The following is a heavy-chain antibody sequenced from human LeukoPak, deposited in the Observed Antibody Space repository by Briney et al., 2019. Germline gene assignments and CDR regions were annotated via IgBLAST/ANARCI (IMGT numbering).Heavy chain of an antibody. Sequence: SETLSLTCTVSGGSIISSSYYWGWIRQPPGNGLEWIGNIYYTGTTYYNPSLKSRVTISVDTSKNQFSLKLSSVTAADTAVYYCADCSFFYYYMDVWGKGTTVTVSS. V-gene: IGHV4-39*01. D-gene: IGHD2-21*02. J-gene: IGHJ6*03. CDR3: ADCSFFYYYMDV. CDR2: IYYTGTT. CDR1: GGSIISSSYY.